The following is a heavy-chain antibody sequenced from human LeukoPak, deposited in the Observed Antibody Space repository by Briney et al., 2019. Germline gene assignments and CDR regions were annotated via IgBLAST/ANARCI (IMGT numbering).Heavy chain of an antibody. D-gene: IGHD3-22*01. V-gene: IGHV1-2*02. Sequence: ASLKLPCKASRYTFTGYYMHSVRQAPGQGLEWMGWINPNSGGTNYAQKFQGKVTMTRATSISTASIELTRLRSDDTAGYYCAKGDDSSGYTRYYFDYWGQGNLVTVSS. J-gene: IGHJ4*02. CDR1: RYTFTGYY. CDR2: INPNSGGT. CDR3: AKGDDSSGYTRYYFDY.